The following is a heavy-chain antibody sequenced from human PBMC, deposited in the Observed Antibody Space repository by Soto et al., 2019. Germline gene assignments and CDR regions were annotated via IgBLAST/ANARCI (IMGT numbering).Heavy chain of an antibody. V-gene: IGHV4-4*07. J-gene: IGHJ4*02. D-gene: IGHD2-21*02. CDR2: IYTSGST. Sequence: PSETLSLTCIVSPGSISSYSWSWIRQPAEKGLEWIGRIYTSGSTNYNPSLKSRVTMSVQTSKNQFSLKMTSVTAADTAVYYCAREGHASVVTGTGFDYWGQGALVTVSS. CDR3: AREGHASVVTGTGFDY. CDR1: PGSISSYS.